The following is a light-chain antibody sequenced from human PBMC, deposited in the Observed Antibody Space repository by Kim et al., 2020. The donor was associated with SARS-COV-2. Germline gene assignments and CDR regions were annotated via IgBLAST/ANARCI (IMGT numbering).Light chain of an antibody. V-gene: IGLV3-9*01. CDR2: RDK. Sequence: SYELTQPLSVSVALGQTATIPCGGNNIENKNVHWYHQRPGQAPVLVMYRDKKRPSGIPERLSGSNSGNTATLTINIVEAGDDGDYYCQVWDSRTVAFGGG. J-gene: IGLJ2*01. CDR1: NIENKN. CDR3: QVWDSRTVA.